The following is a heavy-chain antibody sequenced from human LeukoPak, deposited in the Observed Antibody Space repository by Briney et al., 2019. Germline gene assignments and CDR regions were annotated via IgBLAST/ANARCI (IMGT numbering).Heavy chain of an antibody. CDR1: GFTFSTYA. Sequence: GGSLRLSCAASGFTFSTYAMHWVRQASGKGLEWVAVISYDESNKYYADSVKGRFTISRDNSKNTLFLQMNSLRIEDTAVYYCARDPGFDPWGQGTLVTVSS. CDR2: ISYDESNK. V-gene: IGHV3-30*04. J-gene: IGHJ5*02. CDR3: ARDPGFDP.